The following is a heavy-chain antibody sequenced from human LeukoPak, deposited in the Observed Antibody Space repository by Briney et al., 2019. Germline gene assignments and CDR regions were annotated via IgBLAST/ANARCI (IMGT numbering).Heavy chain of an antibody. D-gene: IGHD6-19*01. V-gene: IGHV3-66*01. CDR1: GFTVSSNY. CDR3: ARDWQWLVRPYYYYGMDV. CDR2: IYSGGST. Sequence: GGSLGLSCAASGFTVSSNYMSWVRQAPGKGLELDSVIYSGGSTYYADSVKGRFTISRDNSKNTLYPQMNSLRAEDTAVYYCARDWQWLVRPYYYYGMDVWGQGATVTVSS. J-gene: IGHJ6*02.